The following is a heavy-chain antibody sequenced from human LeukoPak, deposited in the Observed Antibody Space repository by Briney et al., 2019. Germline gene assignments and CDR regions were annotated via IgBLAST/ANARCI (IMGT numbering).Heavy chain of an antibody. CDR2: IYTSGST. Sequence: SETLSLTCTVSGGSITGYYWSWIRQPAGKGLEWIGRIYTSGSTNYNPSLKSRVTMSVDTSKNQFSLKMSSVTAADTAVYYCARGYGTDGSGSDSWGYWGQGTLVTVSS. CDR1: GGSITGYY. V-gene: IGHV4-4*07. J-gene: IGHJ4*02. D-gene: IGHD3-10*01. CDR3: ARGYGTDGSGSDSWGY.